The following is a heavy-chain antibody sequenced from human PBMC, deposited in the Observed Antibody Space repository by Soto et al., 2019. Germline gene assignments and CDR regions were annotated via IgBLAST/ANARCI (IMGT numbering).Heavy chain of an antibody. D-gene: IGHD3-10*01. V-gene: IGHV3-21*01. CDR3: ARDRGYDAHDYYDNAMDV. CDR1: GVTFRTYT. J-gene: IGHJ6*02. CDR2: IRGFSPYT. Sequence: EVQLVKSGGGLVKPGGSLRLSCISSGVTFRTYTMNWVRQAPGKGLEWVSGIRGFSPYTFYAGSVKGRFTISRNNAKKSLDLQMDSLRAEDTAVYYCARDRGYDAHDYYDNAMDVWGQGTTVTGSS.